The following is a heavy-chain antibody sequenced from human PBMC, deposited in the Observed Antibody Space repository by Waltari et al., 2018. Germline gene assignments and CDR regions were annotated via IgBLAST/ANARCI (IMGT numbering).Heavy chain of an antibody. CDR2: ASYRSKWSN. V-gene: IGHV6-1*01. CDR3: ASGRDSAFDI. Sequence: QVQLQQSGPGLVKPSQTLSLTCAISGDSVSRYGAAWHWIRQSPSSGLEWLGRASYRSKWSNDYAVSVKSRITINPDTSKNQFSLQLHAVTPDDTAVYYCASGRDSAFDIWGQGTIVTVSS. CDR1: GDSVSRYGAA. J-gene: IGHJ3*02. D-gene: IGHD3-10*01.